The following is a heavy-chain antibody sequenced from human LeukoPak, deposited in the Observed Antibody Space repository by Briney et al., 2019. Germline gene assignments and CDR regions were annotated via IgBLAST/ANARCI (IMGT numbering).Heavy chain of an antibody. CDR2: IRYDGNYK. D-gene: IGHD2-15*01. Sequence: PGGSLRLSCAASGFTFTSYGMHWLRQAPGKGLEWVAFIRYDGNYKFFADSVKGRFAISRDNSNSTLFLQMNSLRAEDTAVYYCAKDHRGYCSGRNCYSHYWGQGTLVTVSS. V-gene: IGHV3-30*02. CDR1: GFTFTSYG. J-gene: IGHJ4*02. CDR3: AKDHRGYCSGRNCYSHY.